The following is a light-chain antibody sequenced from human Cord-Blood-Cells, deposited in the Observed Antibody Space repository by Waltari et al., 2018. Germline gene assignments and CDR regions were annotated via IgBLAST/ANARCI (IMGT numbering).Light chain of an antibody. CDR3: KV. Sequence: QSALTQPASVSGSPGQSITISCTGTSSDVGSYNLVSWYQQHPGKAPKLMIYEGSKRPSGVSNRCSGSKSGNTASLTISGLQAEDEADYYFKVFGGGTKLTVL. CDR1: SSDVGSYNL. V-gene: IGLV2-23*01. J-gene: IGLJ2*01. CDR2: EGS.